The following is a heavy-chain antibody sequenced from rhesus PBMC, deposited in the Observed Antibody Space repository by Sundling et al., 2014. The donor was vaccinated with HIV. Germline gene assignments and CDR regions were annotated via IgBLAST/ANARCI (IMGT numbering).Heavy chain of an antibody. CDR3: ARNGKMDYFDY. Sequence: QVRLQESGPGLVKPSETLSLTCAVSGWSLSDSYRWSWIRQSPGKGLEWIGNIFGGTTTTSYNPSLKSRVTISKDMSKNQFSLKLSSVTAADTAVYYCARNGKMDYFDYWGQGVLVTVSS. CDR1: GWSLSDSYR. D-gene: IGHD1-44*01. J-gene: IGHJ4*01. CDR2: IFGGTTTT. V-gene: IGHV4S10*01.